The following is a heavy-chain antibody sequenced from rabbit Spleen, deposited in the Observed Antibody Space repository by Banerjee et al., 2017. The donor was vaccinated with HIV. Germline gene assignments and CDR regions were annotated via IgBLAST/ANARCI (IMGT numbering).Heavy chain of an antibody. CDR3: ARGSATMTMVITGFYLSL. V-gene: IGHV1S47*01. J-gene: IGHJ4*01. CDR2: IYTGFGIR. CDR1: GFDFSSYG. D-gene: IGHD2-1*01. Sequence: QEQLVESGGGLVQPGGSLKLSCKASGFDFSSYGISWVRQAPGKGPEWIAYIYTGFGIRNYSNSVKGRFTISSDNAQNTVFLQMTSLTVADTATYFCARGSATMTMVITGFYLSLWGQGTLVTVS.